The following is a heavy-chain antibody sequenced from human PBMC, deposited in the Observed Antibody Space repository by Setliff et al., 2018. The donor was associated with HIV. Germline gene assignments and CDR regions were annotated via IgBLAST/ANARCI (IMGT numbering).Heavy chain of an antibody. D-gene: IGHD3-10*01. CDR2: GYIYYNGRVSYSEKT. Sequence: SETLSLTCTVSGGSISRSSYFWTWIRQRPGQGLEWIGYIYYNGRVSYSEKTYYSPSLKSRVTISLDTSKNQFSLKLSSVTAADTAVYYCARDQADVYNYLLSGAFDFWGQGAMVTVSS. V-gene: IGHV4-39*07. J-gene: IGHJ3*01. CDR1: GGSISRSSYF. CDR3: ARDQADVYNYLLSGAFDF.